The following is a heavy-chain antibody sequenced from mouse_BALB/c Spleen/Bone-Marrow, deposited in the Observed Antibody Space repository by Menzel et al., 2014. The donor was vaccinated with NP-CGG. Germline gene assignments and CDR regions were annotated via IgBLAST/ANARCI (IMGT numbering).Heavy chain of an antibody. D-gene: IGHD2-3*01. V-gene: IGHV4-1*02. J-gene: IGHJ4*01. Sequence: EVKLVESGGGLVQPGGSLKLSCAASGFAFSGYWMCWVRQTPGKRLEWIAEINTASSTINYRPTLKYKFIISRDNAKNTLYLQMSKVRSEDTALYYCARLGYCEMMDYWGQGTSITVSS. CDR3: ARLGYCEMMDY. CDR2: INTASSTI. CDR1: GFAFSGYW.